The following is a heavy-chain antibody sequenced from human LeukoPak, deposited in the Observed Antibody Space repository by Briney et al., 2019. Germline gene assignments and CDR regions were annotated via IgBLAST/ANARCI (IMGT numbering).Heavy chain of an antibody. CDR2: INPNSGGT. Sequence: AAVKVSCKASGYTFTGYYMHWVRQPPGQGLEWMGWINPNSGGTNYAQKFQGRVTMTRDTSISTAYMELSRLRSDDTAVYYCARRLDTARGYYFNYWGQGTLVTVSS. V-gene: IGHV1-2*02. D-gene: IGHD5-18*01. CDR3: ARRLDTARGYYFNY. J-gene: IGHJ4*02. CDR1: GYTFTGYY.